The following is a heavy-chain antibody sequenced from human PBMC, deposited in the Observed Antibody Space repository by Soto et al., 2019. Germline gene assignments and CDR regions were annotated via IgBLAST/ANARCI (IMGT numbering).Heavy chain of an antibody. Sequence: SETLSLTCAVSGGSISTSNWWSWVRQPPGKGLEWIGEVYRTGSTNYNPSLESRLTISVDKSKNQFSLKLTSVTTADTAVYYCARARATIAAAAIFDCWGQGTLVTVSS. CDR1: GGSISTSNW. V-gene: IGHV4-4*02. CDR3: ARARATIAAAAIFDC. J-gene: IGHJ4*02. D-gene: IGHD6-13*01. CDR2: VYRTGST.